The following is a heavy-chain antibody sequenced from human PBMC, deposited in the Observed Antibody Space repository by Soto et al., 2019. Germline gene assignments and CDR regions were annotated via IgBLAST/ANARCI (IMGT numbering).Heavy chain of an antibody. CDR1: GFTFSSYW. D-gene: IGHD7-27*01. CDR2: IKQDGSEK. CDR3: AKQGRAYQLDN. J-gene: IGHJ4*01. Sequence: GGSLRLSCAASGFTFSSYWMSWVRQAPGKGLEWVANIKQDGSEKYYVDSVKGRFTISRDNAKNSLYLQMNSLRAEDTAVYYCAKQGRAYQLDNWGQGTLVTVSS. V-gene: IGHV3-7*01.